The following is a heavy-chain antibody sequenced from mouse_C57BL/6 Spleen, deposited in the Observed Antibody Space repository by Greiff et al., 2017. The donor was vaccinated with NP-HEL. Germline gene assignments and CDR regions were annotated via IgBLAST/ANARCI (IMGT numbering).Heavy chain of an antibody. CDR3: VYYYGSSYFDY. D-gene: IGHD1-1*01. J-gene: IGHJ2*01. CDR2: INPSSGYT. V-gene: IGHV1-4*01. CDR1: GYTFTSYT. Sequence: VKLMESGAELARPGASVKMSCKASGYTFTSYTMHWVKQRPGQGLEWIGYINPSSGYTKYNQKFKDKATLTADKSSSTAYMQLSSLTSEDSAVYYCVYYYGSSYFDYWGQGTTLTVSS.